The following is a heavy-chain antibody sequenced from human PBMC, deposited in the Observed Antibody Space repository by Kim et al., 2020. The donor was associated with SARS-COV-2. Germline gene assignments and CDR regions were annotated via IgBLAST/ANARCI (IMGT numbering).Heavy chain of an antibody. CDR1: GYTFTSYA. D-gene: IGHD5-12*01. Sequence: ASVKVSCKASGYTFTSYAMHWERQAPGQRLEWMGWINAGNGNTKYSQKFQGRVTITRDTSASTAYMELSSLRSEDTAVYYCARDLEARTHSGYDYRVYYYYGMDVWGQGTTVTASS. CDR3: ARDLEARTHSGYDYRVYYYYGMDV. V-gene: IGHV1-3*01. CDR2: INAGNGNT. J-gene: IGHJ6*02.